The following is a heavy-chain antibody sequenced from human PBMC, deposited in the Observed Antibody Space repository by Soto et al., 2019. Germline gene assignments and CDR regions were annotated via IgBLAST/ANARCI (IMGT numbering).Heavy chain of an antibody. V-gene: IGHV4-38-2*02. J-gene: IGHJ6*02. CDR3: ARAGDTMVRGVIIMNYYGMDV. CDR2: VHHSGIT. D-gene: IGHD3-10*01. CDR1: GYSIRSGYY. Sequence: PSETQSLTSTVSGYSIRSGYYWGWIRQPPGKGLEWIGNVHHSGITYYNPSLKSRVTISRDTSKNQYSLNLSSVTAADTAVYYCARAGDTMVRGVIIMNYYGMDVWGQGTTVTVSS.